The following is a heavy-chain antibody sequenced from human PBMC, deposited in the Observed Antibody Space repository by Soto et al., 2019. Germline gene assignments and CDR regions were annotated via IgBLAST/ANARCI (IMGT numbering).Heavy chain of an antibody. Sequence: SETLSLTCAVSGGSISSGGYSWSWIRQPPGKGLEWIGYIYYSGSTNYNPSLKSRVTISVDTSKNQFSLKLSSVTAADTAVYYCARARGRRDGYNLVYYFDYWGQGTLVTVS. CDR1: GGSISSGGYS. D-gene: IGHD5-12*01. V-gene: IGHV4-61*08. CDR2: IYYSGST. J-gene: IGHJ4*02. CDR3: ARARGRRDGYNLVYYFDY.